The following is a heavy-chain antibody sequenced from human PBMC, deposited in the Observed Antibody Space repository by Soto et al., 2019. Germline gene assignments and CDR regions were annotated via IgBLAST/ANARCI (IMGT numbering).Heavy chain of an antibody. CDR2: IWYDGSNK. J-gene: IGHJ6*02. Sequence: GGSLRLSCAASGFTFSSYGMHWVRQAPGKGLEWVAVIWYDGSNKYYADSVKGRFTISRDNSKKTLYLQMNSLRAEDTAVYYCARDRSSTLDGMDVWGQGTTVTVSS. CDR1: GFTFSSYG. CDR3: ARDRSSTLDGMDV. D-gene: IGHD6-13*01. V-gene: IGHV3-33*01.